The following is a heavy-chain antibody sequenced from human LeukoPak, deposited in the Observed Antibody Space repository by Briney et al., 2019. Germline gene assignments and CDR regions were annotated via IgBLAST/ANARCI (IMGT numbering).Heavy chain of an antibody. V-gene: IGHV4-59*01. CDR2: IYYSGST. CDR3: ASVDDSSGYDAFDI. J-gene: IGHJ3*02. Sequence: YPSETLSLTCIVSGGSISSYYWSWIRQPPGKGLEWIGYIYYSGSTNYNPSLKSRVTISVDTSKNQFSLKLSSVTAADTAVYYCASVDDSSGYDAFDIWGQGTMVTVSS. CDR1: GGSISSYY. D-gene: IGHD3-22*01.